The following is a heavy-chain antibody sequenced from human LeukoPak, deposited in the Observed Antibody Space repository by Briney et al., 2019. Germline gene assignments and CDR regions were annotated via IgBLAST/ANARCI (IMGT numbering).Heavy chain of an antibody. D-gene: IGHD4-17*01. Sequence: VGSLRLSCAASGFTFSSYEMNWVRQAPGKGLEWVSYISSSGSTIYYADSVKGRFTISRDNAKKSLYLQMNSLRAEDTAVYYCARDSPYGQLDYWGQGTLVTVSS. V-gene: IGHV3-48*03. CDR2: ISSSGSTI. CDR1: GFTFSSYE. CDR3: ARDSPYGQLDY. J-gene: IGHJ4*02.